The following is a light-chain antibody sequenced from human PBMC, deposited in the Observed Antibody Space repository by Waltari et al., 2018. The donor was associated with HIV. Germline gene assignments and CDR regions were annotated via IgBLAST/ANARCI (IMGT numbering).Light chain of an antibody. CDR1: SSDVGGYDY. CDR3: CSFAGTYVV. J-gene: IGLJ2*01. Sequence: SALTQPRSVSGSPGQSVTIPCPGTSSDVGGYDYVSWYQQHPGKAPKLMIYDVSKRPSGVPDRFSGSKSGNTASLTISGLQAEDEADYYCCSFAGTYVVFGGGTKLTVL. CDR2: DVS. V-gene: IGLV2-11*01.